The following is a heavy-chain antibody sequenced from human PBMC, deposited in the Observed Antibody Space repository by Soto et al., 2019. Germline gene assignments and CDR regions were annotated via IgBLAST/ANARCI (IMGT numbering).Heavy chain of an antibody. CDR2: IYHSGST. Sequence: QLQLQESGSGLVKPSQTLSLTCAVSGGSISSAGYSWSWIRQPPGKGLEWIGYIYHSGSTYYNPSLKSXVTLSXXRSKNQFSLKLNSVTAADTAVYYCARDGTGYAFDIWGQGTMVTVSS. V-gene: IGHV4-30-2*01. CDR3: ARDGTGYAFDI. D-gene: IGHD1-1*01. CDR1: GGSISSAGYS. J-gene: IGHJ3*02.